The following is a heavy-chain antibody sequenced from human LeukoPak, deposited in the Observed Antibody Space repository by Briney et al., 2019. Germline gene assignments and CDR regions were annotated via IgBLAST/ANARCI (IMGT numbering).Heavy chain of an antibody. Sequence: GGSLRLSCEGSGFTFSNYWMGWVRQAPGKGLQWVANIKTDGSEKYYVDSVKGRFTISRDNAKNSLYLQMNSLRAEDTAVYYCAKEELRFLEWFPFDYWGQGTLVTVSS. CDR3: AKEELRFLEWFPFDY. CDR1: GFTFSNYW. CDR2: IKTDGSEK. J-gene: IGHJ4*02. D-gene: IGHD3-3*01. V-gene: IGHV3-7*01.